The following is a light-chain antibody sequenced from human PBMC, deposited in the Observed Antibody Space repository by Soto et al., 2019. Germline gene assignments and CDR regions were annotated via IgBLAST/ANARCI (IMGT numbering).Light chain of an antibody. CDR2: DAS. CDR1: QSIIDW. Sequence: IQLTQSPSTLSASVGDRVTITCLSSQSIIDWLAWYQQKPGKAPKLLIYDASTLESGVPSRFSGSGSGTDFTLTISSLQPEDFAAYYCQQFNNYLSITLGQGTRLEIK. CDR3: QQFNNYLSIT. V-gene: IGKV1-5*01. J-gene: IGKJ5*01.